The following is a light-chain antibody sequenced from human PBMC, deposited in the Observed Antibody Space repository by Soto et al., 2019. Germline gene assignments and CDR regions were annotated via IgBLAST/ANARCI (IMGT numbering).Light chain of an antibody. CDR2: DAS. CDR1: QSVSSY. V-gene: IGKV3-11*01. J-gene: IGKJ4*01. CDR3: QQRSKWRDT. Sequence: IVLTQSPATLSLSPGERATLSCRASQSVSSYLAWYQQKPGQAPRLLIDDASNRATVIPARFSGSGSGTDCTRTISSLVTEDFAVYYCQQRSKWRDTFGGGTKVEIK.